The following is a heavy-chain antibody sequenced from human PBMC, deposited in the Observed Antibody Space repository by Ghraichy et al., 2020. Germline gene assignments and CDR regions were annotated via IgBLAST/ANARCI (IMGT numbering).Heavy chain of an antibody. D-gene: IGHD6-6*01. CDR1: GYTFTSYY. CDR3: ARGLSSIAARSLLTFDY. J-gene: IGHJ4*02. Sequence: ALVKVSCKASGYTFTSYYMHWVRQAPGQGLEWMGIINPSGGSTSYAQKFQGRVTMTRDTSTSTVYMELSSLRSEDTAVYYCARGLSSIAARSLLTFDYWGQGTLVTVSS. V-gene: IGHV1-46*01. CDR2: INPSGGST.